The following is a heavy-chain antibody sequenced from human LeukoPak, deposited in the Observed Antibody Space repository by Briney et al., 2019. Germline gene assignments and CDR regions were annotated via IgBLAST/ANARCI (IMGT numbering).Heavy chain of an antibody. CDR3: AKTYGHFDD. Sequence: GFQRLSCAASGFTFTNYTMNWVRQAAGKGLEWVSSITSCSSYIYYADSVKGRFTISRDNAKNSLYLQMTSLRVEDTAVYYCAKTYGHFDDWGQGTLVTVSS. D-gene: IGHD4-17*01. V-gene: IGHV3-21*01. CDR2: ITSCSSYI. CDR1: GFTFTNYT. J-gene: IGHJ4*02.